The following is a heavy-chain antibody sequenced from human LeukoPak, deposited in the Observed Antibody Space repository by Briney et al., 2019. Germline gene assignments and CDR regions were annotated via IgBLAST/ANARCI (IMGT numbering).Heavy chain of an antibody. V-gene: IGHV4-4*02. CDR1: GGSISSSNW. J-gene: IGHJ6*03. D-gene: IGHD3/OR15-3a*01. Sequence: SGTLSLTCAVSGGSISSSNWWSWVRQPPGKGLEWIGEIYHSGSTNYNPSLKSRVTISVDTSKNQFSLKLSSVTAADTAVYYCARGNLWTGHYYYYMDVWGKGTTVTVSS. CDR3: ARGNLWTGHYYYYMDV. CDR2: IYHSGST.